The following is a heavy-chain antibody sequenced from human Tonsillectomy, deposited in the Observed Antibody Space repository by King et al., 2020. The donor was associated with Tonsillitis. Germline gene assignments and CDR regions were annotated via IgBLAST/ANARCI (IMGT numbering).Heavy chain of an antibody. D-gene: IGHD5-24*01. Sequence: EVQLVESGGGLVQPGGSLRLSCAASGFTFSSYAMSWVRQAPGKGLEWVSSISGSGGSTNYADSVKGRFTIXRDNSKNTLXLQMNSLRAEDTAVYYCAKVRSXTVMANAFDIWGQGXXVTVSS. CDR1: GFTFSSYA. V-gene: IGHV3-23*04. J-gene: IGHJ3*02. CDR3: AKVRSXTVMANAFDI. CDR2: ISGSGGST.